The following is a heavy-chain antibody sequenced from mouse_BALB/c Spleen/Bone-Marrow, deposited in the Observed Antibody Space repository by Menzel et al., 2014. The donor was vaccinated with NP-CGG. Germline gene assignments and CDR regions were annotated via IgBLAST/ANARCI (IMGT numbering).Heavy chain of an antibody. CDR1: GFTFTDYY. CDR3: ARDISYVIYWYFDD. J-gene: IGHJ1*01. D-gene: IGHD1-1*01. V-gene: IGHV7-3*02. CDR2: IRNKAKGYTT. Sequence: EVKLQESGGGLVQPGGSLRLSCATSGFTFTDYYMSWVRQPPGKALAWLGFIRNKAKGYTTEYSASVKGRFTISRDNSQSIHYLQINTLRAEDSATYYCARDISYVIYWYFDDWGAGTTVTGSS.